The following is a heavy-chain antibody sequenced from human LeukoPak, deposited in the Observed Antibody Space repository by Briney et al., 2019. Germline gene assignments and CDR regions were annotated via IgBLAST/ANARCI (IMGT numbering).Heavy chain of an antibody. CDR2: IIPIFGTA. V-gene: IGHV1-69*13. D-gene: IGHD6-6*01. J-gene: IGHJ5*02. CDR3: ARECTGSIAAPSWFDP. Sequence: ASVKVSCKASGGTFTSYAISWVRQAPGQGLEWMGGIIPIFGTANYAQKFQGRVTITADESTSTAYMELSSLRSEDTAVYYCARECTGSIAAPSWFDPWRQGTVVTVSS. CDR1: GGTFTSYA.